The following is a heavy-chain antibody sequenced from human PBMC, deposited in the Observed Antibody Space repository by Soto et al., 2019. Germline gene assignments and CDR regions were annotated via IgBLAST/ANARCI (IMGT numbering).Heavy chain of an antibody. CDR1: GYTFTSYD. CDR2: MNPNSGNT. J-gene: IGHJ6*02. V-gene: IGHV1-8*01. Sequence: ASVKVSCKASGYTFTSYDINWVRQATGQGLEWMGWMNPNSGNTGYAQKLQGRVNMTRNTSISTAYKEMSSLRTEDTAVYYCASPLYSSSWYGISYGMDVWGQGTTVTVSS. D-gene: IGHD6-13*01. CDR3: ASPLYSSSWYGISYGMDV.